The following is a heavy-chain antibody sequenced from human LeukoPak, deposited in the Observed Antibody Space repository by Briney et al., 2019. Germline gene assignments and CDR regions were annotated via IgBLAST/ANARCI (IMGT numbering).Heavy chain of an antibody. CDR3: ARGLGPGNWFDP. D-gene: IGHD3-10*01. CDR1: GGSIRSRNDY. V-gene: IGHV4-39*07. Sequence: SETLSLTCTVSGGSIRSRNDYWGWIRQPPGKGLEYIGSIYYSGTTYYKPSLKSRVTISVDTSKNQFSLKLSSVTAADTAMFYCARGLGPGNWFDPWGQGTLVTVSS. J-gene: IGHJ5*02. CDR2: IYYSGTT.